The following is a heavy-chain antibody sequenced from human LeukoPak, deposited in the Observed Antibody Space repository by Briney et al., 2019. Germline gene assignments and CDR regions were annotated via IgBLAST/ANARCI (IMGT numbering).Heavy chain of an antibody. CDR2: MNPNSGNT. D-gene: IGHD5-12*01. Sequence: GASVKVSCKASGYTFTSYDINWVRQATGQGLEWMGWMNPNSGNTGYAQKFQGRVTMTRNTSISTAYMELSSLRSEDTAVYYCASGYSGYDRYYYYYYYMDVWDKGTTVTVSS. J-gene: IGHJ6*03. V-gene: IGHV1-8*01. CDR1: GYTFTSYD. CDR3: ASGYSGYDRYYYYYYYMDV.